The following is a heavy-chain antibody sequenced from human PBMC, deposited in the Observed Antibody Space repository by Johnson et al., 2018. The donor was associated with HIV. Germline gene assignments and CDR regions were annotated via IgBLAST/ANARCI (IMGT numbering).Heavy chain of an antibody. CDR3: TAALRVKGI. D-gene: IGHD2-15*01. Sequence: VQLVESGGGLVKPGGSLRLSCAASGFTFSNAWMSWVRQAPAKGLAWVGRINCKTDGGTTDYAAPVKGRFTISRDDSKNTLYLQMNSLKTEDTAVYYCTAALRVKGIWGQGTMVTVSS. V-gene: IGHV3-15*01. J-gene: IGHJ3*02. CDR1: GFTFSNAW. CDR2: INCKTDGGTT.